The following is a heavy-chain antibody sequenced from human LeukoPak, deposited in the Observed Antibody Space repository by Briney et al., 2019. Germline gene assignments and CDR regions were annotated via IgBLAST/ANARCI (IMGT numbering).Heavy chain of an antibody. J-gene: IGHJ4*02. V-gene: IGHV1-69*13. CDR3: ARDPGTADSILGMYYFDY. CDR2: IIPIFGTA. CDR1: GGTFSSYA. Sequence: ASVKVSCKASGGTFSSYAISWVRQSPGQGLEWMGGIIPIFGTANYAQKFQGRVTITADESTSTAYMELSSLRSEDTAVYYCARDPGTADSILGMYYFDYWGQGTLVTVSS. D-gene: IGHD1-1*01.